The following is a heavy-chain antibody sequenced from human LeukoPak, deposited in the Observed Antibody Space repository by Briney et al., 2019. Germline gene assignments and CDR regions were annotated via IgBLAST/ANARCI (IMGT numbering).Heavy chain of an antibody. CDR3: ARAGGRSWFDP. CDR2: INPNSGGT. Sequence: ASVKVSCKASGYTFTDYSIYWVRQAPGQGLEWMGWINPNSGGTNYAQKFQGRVTMTTDTSMSTAYMELSRLTSDDTAVYYCARAGGRSWFDPWGQGTLVTVSS. CDR1: GYTFTDYS. V-gene: IGHV1-2*02. J-gene: IGHJ5*02.